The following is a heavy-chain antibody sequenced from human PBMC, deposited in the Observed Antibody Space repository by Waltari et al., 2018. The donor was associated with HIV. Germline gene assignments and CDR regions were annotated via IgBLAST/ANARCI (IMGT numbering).Heavy chain of an antibody. CDR2: INPNSGGT. CDR3: ARVPQGRLGELSTYYFGY. J-gene: IGHJ4*02. CDR1: GYTFSDNY. Sequence: QVQLVQSGAVVKKPGASVKVSCKTSGYTFSDNYIHWMRKAPGQGPEWMGWINPNSGGTNYAQRFQDRVTLTRDTHISTVFMDLSRLASDDTAVYYCARVPQGRLGELSTYYFGYWGQGSLVIVSS. V-gene: IGHV1-2*02. D-gene: IGHD3-16*01.